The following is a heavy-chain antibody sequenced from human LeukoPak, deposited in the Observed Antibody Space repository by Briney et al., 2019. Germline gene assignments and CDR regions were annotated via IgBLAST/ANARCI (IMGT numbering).Heavy chain of an antibody. CDR1: GFTFSSYA. V-gene: IGHV3-48*02. CDR2: ISSSSSAI. CDR3: ARDRGAWDY. J-gene: IGHJ4*02. Sequence: GGSLRLSCAASGFTFSSYAMSWIRQAPGKGMERVSHISSSSSAIYYEDSVKGRFTMSRVNANNSLYLQMHSLIDDDTAVYVCARDRGAWDYWGQGTLVTVSS.